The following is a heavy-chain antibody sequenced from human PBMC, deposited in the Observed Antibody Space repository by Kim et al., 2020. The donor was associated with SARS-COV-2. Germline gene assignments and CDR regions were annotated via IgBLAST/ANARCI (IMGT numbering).Heavy chain of an antibody. D-gene: IGHD3-10*01. J-gene: IGHJ4*02. Sequence: GGSLRLSCAASGFTFSSYAMHWVRQAPGKGLEWVAVISYDGSNKYYADSVKGRFTISRDNSKNTLYLQMNSLRAEDTAVYYCARAGVRGNRASYMGYWGQGTLVTVSS. CDR2: ISYDGSNK. V-gene: IGHV3-30-3*01. CDR1: GFTFSSYA. CDR3: ARAGVRGNRASYMGY.